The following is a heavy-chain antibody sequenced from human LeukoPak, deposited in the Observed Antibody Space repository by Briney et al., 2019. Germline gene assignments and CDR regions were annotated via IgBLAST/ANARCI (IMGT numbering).Heavy chain of an antibody. D-gene: IGHD1-26*01. CDR2: IHSSGYT. CDR1: GGSISSYY. CDR3: AKRQGPKSGSYDYFDP. V-gene: IGHV4-4*09. Sequence: SETLSLTCTVSGGSISSYYWSWIRQPPGQGLEWIAYIHSSGYTNYNPSLKSRVTISVDTSKNQFSLKVTSVTAADTAVYYCAKRQGPKSGSYDYFDPWGQGTLVTVSS. J-gene: IGHJ5*02.